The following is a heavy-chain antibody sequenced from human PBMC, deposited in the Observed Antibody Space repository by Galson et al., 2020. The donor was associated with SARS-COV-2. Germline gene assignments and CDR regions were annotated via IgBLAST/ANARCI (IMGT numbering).Heavy chain of an antibody. Sequence: SGPTLVNRTQTITVTRTFTGLPLSTSGVGVGWIRQTPGKDLEWLARIHWNDDKRYSPSLKSRLTITKDTSKHQVVLTMTNMDPVDTATYFCAHSVGVTTLDSFDIWGLVTMVTVSS. CDR2: IHWNDDK. D-gene: IGHD4-17*01. V-gene: IGHV2-5*01. J-gene: IGHJ3*02. CDR1: GLPLSTSGVG. CDR3: AHSVGVTTLDSFDI.